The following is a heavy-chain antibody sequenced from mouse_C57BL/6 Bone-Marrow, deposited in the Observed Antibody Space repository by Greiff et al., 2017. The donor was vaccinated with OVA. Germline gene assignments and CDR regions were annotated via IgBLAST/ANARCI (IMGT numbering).Heavy chain of an antibody. CDR1: GYTFTSYG. D-gene: IGHD2-4*01. Sequence: VQLVESGAELARPGASVKLSCKASGYTFTSYGISWVKQRTGQGLEWIGEIYPRSGNTYYNEKFKGKATLTADKSSSTAYMELRSLTSEDSAVYVCARSYYDGRFAYWGQGTLVTVSA. V-gene: IGHV1-81*01. CDR3: ARSYYDGRFAY. J-gene: IGHJ3*01. CDR2: IYPRSGNT.